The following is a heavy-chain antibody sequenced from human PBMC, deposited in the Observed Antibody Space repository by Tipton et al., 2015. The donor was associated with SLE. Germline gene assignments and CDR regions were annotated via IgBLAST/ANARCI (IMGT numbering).Heavy chain of an antibody. V-gene: IGHV1-18*01. J-gene: IGHJ5*02. CDR2: ISAHNGNT. Sequence: QLVQSGAELKKPGASVKVSCKASGYTFPNDVLNWVRQAPGQGLEWMGWISAHNGNTKLQQKFQGRVLMTTDTSTNTAFMELRGLRYDDTALYYCVRDAVGWFDTWGQGTLVTVSP. D-gene: IGHD2-15*01. CDR1: GYTFPNDV. CDR3: VRDAVGWFDT.